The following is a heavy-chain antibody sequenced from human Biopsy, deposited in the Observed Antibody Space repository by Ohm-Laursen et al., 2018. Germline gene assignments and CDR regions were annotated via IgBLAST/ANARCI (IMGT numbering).Heavy chain of an antibody. J-gene: IGHJ4*02. CDR1: GDSITRSY. Sequence: SDTLSLTCPLSGDSITRSYWSWIRQPPGKGLEWIGYMSNSGSTNYNPSLKSRVTIPLDTSKNQFSLKLSSVTAADTAIYYCARHFESTAIFDYWGQGALITVSS. V-gene: IGHV4-59*07. CDR3: ARHFESTAIFDY. CDR2: MSNSGST. D-gene: IGHD3-9*01.